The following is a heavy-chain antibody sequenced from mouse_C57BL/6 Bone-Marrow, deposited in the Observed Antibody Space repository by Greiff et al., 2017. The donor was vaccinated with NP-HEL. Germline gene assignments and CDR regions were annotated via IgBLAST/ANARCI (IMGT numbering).Heavy chain of an antibody. Sequence: QVQLQQSGAELVKPGASVKISCKASGYAFSSYWMNWVQERPGKGLEWIGQIYPGDGDTKYNGKFKGKATLTADKSSNTAYMQVSSLTYEESADYFCAREDYSSRRFGYAMDYWGQGTSVTVSA. D-gene: IGHD1-1*01. CDR1: GYAFSSYW. CDR3: AREDYSSRRFGYAMDY. CDR2: IYPGDGDT. V-gene: IGHV1-80*01. J-gene: IGHJ4*01.